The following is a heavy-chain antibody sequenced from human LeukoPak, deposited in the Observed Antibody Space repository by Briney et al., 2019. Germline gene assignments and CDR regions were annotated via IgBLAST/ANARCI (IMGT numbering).Heavy chain of an antibody. Sequence: EASETLSLTCTVSGGSISSDSYYWGWLRQPPGKGLEWIGSLDYVGSTYYNPSLKSRVTISLDTSKNQFSLKLSSVTAADTAVYYCARRRRGDFGDSIDYWGQGTLVTVSS. V-gene: IGHV4-39*07. J-gene: IGHJ4*02. CDR3: ARRRRGDFGDSIDY. CDR2: LDYVGST. D-gene: IGHD4-17*01. CDR1: GGSISSDSYY.